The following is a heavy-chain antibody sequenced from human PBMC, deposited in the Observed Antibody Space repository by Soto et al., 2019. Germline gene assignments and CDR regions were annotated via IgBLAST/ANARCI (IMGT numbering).Heavy chain of an antibody. CDR1: GGSISSYY. Sequence: SETLSLTCTVSGGSISSYYWSWIRQPPGKGLEWIGYIYDSGSTNYNPSLKSRVTISVDTSKNQFSLKLSSVTAADTAVYYCARDRNAWNDVGGNWFGPWGQRTLVTVS. CDR3: ARDRNAWNDVGGNWFGP. CDR2: IYDSGST. J-gene: IGHJ5*02. D-gene: IGHD1-1*01. V-gene: IGHV4-59*01.